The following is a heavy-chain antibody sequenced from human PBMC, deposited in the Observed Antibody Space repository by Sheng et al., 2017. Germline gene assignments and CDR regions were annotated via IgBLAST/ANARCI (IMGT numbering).Heavy chain of an antibody. V-gene: IGHV1-69*05. CDR3: ARVRQVGTTDYYYYMDV. Sequence: QVQLVQSGAEVKKPGSSVKVSCKASGGTFSSYAISWVRQAPGQGLEWMGGIIPIFGTANYAQKFQGRVTITTDESTSTAYMELSSLRSEDTAVYYCARVRQVGTTDYYYYMDVWGKGTTVTVSS. J-gene: IGHJ6*03. CDR1: GGTFSSYA. D-gene: IGHD1-7*01. CDR2: IIPIFGTA.